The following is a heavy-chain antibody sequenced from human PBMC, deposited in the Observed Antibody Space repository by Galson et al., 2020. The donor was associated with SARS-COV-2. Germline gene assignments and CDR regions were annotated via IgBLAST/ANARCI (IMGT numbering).Heavy chain of an antibody. D-gene: IGHD3-10*01. CDR3: ARDRGVYYYGSGSEFDY. CDR1: GFTFSSYS. Sequence: GESLKISCAASGFTFSSYSMNWVRQAPGKGLEWVSSISSSSSYIYYADSVKGRFTISRDNAKNSLYLQMNSLRAEDTAVYYCARDRGVYYYGSGSEFDYWGQGTLVTVSS. J-gene: IGHJ4*02. V-gene: IGHV3-21*01. CDR2: ISSSSSYI.